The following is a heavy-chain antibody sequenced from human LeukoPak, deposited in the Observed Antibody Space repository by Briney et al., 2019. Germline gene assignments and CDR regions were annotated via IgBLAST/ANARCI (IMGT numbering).Heavy chain of an antibody. V-gene: IGHV1-69*13. Sequence: SVKVSCKASGGTFSSYAISWVRQAPGQGLEWMGGIIPIFGTANYAQKFQGRVTITANESTSTAYMELSSLRSEDTAVYYCAREGVGAVTIFGVARGVFDPWGQGTLVTVSS. D-gene: IGHD3-3*01. J-gene: IGHJ5*02. CDR1: GGTFSSYA. CDR3: AREGVGAVTIFGVARGVFDP. CDR2: IIPIFGTA.